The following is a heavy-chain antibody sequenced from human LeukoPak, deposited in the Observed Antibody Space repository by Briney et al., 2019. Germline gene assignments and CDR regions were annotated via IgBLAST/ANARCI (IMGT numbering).Heavy chain of an antibody. Sequence: ASVKVSCKASGYTFTSYGISWVRQAPGQGLEWMGWISAYNGNTNYAQKLQGRVTMTTDTSTSTAYMELRSLRSDDTAVYYCARDFSDYDFWSGSNDYWGQGTLVTVSS. CDR1: GYTFTSYG. D-gene: IGHD3-3*01. V-gene: IGHV1-18*01. CDR3: ARDFSDYDFWSGSNDY. CDR2: ISAYNGNT. J-gene: IGHJ4*02.